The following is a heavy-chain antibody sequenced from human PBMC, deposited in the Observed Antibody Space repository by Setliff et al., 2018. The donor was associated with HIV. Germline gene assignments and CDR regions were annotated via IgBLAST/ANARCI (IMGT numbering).Heavy chain of an antibody. V-gene: IGHV4-39*01. Sequence: SETLSLTCTVSGGSISSSNYYWGWIRQPPGKELEWIGSIDYSGSSHYNPSLKSRVTISVDTSKNQVSLKLRSVTAADTAFYYCARGLSTLSITIFGVVIYSWFDPWGQGTLVTVSS. CDR2: IDYSGSS. CDR1: GGSISSSNYY. D-gene: IGHD3-3*01. J-gene: IGHJ5*02. CDR3: ARGLSTLSITIFGVVIYSWFDP.